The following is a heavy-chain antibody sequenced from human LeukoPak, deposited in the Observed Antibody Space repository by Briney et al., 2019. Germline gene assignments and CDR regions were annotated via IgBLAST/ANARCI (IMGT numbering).Heavy chain of an antibody. J-gene: IGHJ6*02. CDR3: ARDAQYYYDSSGYFRWAGPWYYYGMDV. V-gene: IGHV3-30-3*01. CDR1: GFTFSSYA. Sequence: GGSLRLSCAASGFTFSSYAMHWVRQATVKGLEWVAVISDDGSNKYYAGSVKGRFTISRDNSKNTLYLQMNSLRAEDTAVYYCARDAQYYYDSSGYFRWAGPWYYYGMDVWGQGTTVTVSS. D-gene: IGHD3-22*01. CDR2: ISDDGSNK.